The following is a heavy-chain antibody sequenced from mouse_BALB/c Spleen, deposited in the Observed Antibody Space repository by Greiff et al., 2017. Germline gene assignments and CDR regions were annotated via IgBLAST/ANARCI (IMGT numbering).Heavy chain of an antibody. CDR3: ARPGATGGFAY. Sequence: QVTLKVSGPGILQPSQTLSLTCSFSGFSLSTSGMGVSWIRQPSGKGLEWLAHIYWDDDKRYNPSLKSRLTISKDTSRNQVFLKITSVDTADTATYYCARPGATGGFAYWGQGTLVTVSA. D-gene: IGHD3-1*01. V-gene: IGHV8-12*01. CDR2: IYWDDDK. CDR1: GFSLSTSGMG. J-gene: IGHJ3*01.